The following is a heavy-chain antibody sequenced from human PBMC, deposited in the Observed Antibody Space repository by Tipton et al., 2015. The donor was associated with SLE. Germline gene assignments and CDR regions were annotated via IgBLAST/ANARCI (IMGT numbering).Heavy chain of an antibody. Sequence: TLSLTCAVSGASLSDSSYYWGWIRQSPGKGLEWIGSIAHYFGSTYYNPSLTSRVDISVDPSKNQFSLSLSSVTAADTAVYFCARANERFLEWSPPDYWGPGALVTVSS. D-gene: IGHD3-3*01. V-gene: IGHV4-39*07. J-gene: IGHJ4*02. CDR1: GASLSDSSYY. CDR2: IAHYFGST. CDR3: ARANERFLEWSPPDY.